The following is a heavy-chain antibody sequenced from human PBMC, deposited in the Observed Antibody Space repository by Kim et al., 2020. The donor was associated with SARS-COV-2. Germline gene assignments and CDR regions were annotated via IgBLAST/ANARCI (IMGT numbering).Heavy chain of an antibody. Sequence: GGSLRLSCAASGFTFSTFGMGWVRQVPGRGLEWVSAITGSAATQYADSVKGRFTISRDNSKNTLYLEMNSLRDEDTALYYCAKGASSGGNWSFDCWGQGTLGTVSS. J-gene: IGHJ4*02. V-gene: IGHV3-23*01. CDR1: GFTFSTFG. CDR2: ITGSAAT. D-gene: IGHD1-26*01. CDR3: AKGASSGGNWSFDC.